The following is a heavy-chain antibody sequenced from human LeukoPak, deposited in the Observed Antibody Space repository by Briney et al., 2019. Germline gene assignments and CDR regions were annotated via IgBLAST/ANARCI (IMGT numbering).Heavy chain of an antibody. CDR3: ARGDTSSGLDAFDI. CDR1: GYTFTSYD. CDR2: MNPNSGNT. D-gene: IGHD6-19*01. Sequence: ASVKVSCKASGYTFTSYDINWVRQATGKGLEWMGWMNPNSGNTGYAQKFQGRVTMTRNTSISTAYMELSSLRSEDTAVYYCARGDTSSGLDAFDIWGQGTMVTVSS. V-gene: IGHV1-8*01. J-gene: IGHJ3*02.